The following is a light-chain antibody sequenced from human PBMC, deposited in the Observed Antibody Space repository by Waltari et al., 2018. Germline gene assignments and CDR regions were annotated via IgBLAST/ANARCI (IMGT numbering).Light chain of an antibody. CDR2: DDS. CDR3: QVWEGSSDHYV. Sequence: SYVLTQPASVPVAPGKTARITCEGNNMGGKTVHWYQLRQGQAPVLVVHDDSDRPSGIPERFSGSNSGNTATLTISGVEVGDEGDYYCQVWEGSSDHYVFGTGTAVSV. V-gene: IGLV3-21*03. J-gene: IGLJ1*01. CDR1: NMGGKT.